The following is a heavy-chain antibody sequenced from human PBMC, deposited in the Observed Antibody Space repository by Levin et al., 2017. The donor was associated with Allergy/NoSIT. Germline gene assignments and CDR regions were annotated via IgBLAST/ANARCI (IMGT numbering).Heavy chain of an antibody. D-gene: IGHD2-15*01. CDR2: IYNSGST. CDR3: ARTVDCSGGSCYHSSWFDP. J-gene: IGHJ5*02. Sequence: GSLRLSCTVSGGSISSYYWSWIRQPPGKGLEWIGYIYNSGSTNYNPSLKSRVTISVDTSKNQFSLKLSSVTAADTAVYYCARTVDCSGGSCYHSSWFDPWGQGTLVTVSS. V-gene: IGHV4-59*08. CDR1: GGSISSYY.